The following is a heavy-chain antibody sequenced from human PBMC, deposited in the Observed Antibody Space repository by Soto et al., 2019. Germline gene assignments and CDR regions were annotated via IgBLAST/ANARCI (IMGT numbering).Heavy chain of an antibody. CDR2: IYFSGTT. J-gene: IGHJ5*01. CDR1: GGSVNSVTCY. CDR3: ATAQFSSSWYDS. D-gene: IGHD6-13*01. V-gene: IGHV4-31*03. Sequence: SETLSLTCTVSGGSVNSVTCYWIWIRQHPGKGLEWIGYIYFSGTTYYNPSLKSRVTISLDMSQNQFTLSLSSVTAADTAVYYCATAQFSSSWYDSWVQGAPVTVSS.